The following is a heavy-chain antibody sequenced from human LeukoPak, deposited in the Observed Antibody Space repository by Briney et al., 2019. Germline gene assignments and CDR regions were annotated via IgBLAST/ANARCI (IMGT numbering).Heavy chain of an antibody. D-gene: IGHD6-6*01. V-gene: IGHV4-59*11. CDR3: ARDGARLTGTSGMDV. CDR2: MFYSGHT. CDR1: GGSMTNHY. Sequence: SETLSLTCTVSGGSMTNHYWRWIRQPPGKRLVWMGFMFYSGHTDYNPSLKSRVTISVDTSKNQFSLKLRSVTAADTAVYYCARDGARLTGTSGMDVWGQGTTVTVSS. J-gene: IGHJ6*02.